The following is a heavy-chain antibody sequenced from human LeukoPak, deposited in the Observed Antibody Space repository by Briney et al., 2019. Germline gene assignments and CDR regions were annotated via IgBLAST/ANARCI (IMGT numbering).Heavy chain of an antibody. V-gene: IGHV4-39*01. J-gene: IGHJ4*02. Sequence: SETLSLTCTVSGGSISSSSYYWGWIRQPPGKGLEWIGSIYYSGSTYYNPSLKSRVTISVDTSKNPFSLKLSSVTAADTAVYYCARLAAAGVNFDYWGQGTLVTVSS. D-gene: IGHD6-13*01. CDR1: GGSISSSSYY. CDR2: IYYSGST. CDR3: ARLAAAGVNFDY.